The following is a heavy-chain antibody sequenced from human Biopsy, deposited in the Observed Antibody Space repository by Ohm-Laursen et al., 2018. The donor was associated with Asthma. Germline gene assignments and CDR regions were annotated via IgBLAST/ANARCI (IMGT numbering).Heavy chain of an antibody. CDR2: ISSGSDYI. J-gene: IGHJ4*02. CDR3: ASQSSGPDFWSGYYYFDY. Sequence: SLRLSCSASGFNFSYYSMIWVRQAPGTGLEWVAAISSGSDYIFYADSVKGRFTISRDSSKNTLYLQMNSLRAEDTAVYYCASQSSGPDFWSGYYYFDYWGQGTLVTVSS. CDR1: GFNFSYYS. V-gene: IGHV3-21*01. D-gene: IGHD3-3*01.